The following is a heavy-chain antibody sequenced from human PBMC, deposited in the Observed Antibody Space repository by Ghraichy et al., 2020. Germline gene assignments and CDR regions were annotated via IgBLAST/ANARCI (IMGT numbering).Heavy chain of an antibody. Sequence: GGSLRLSCTASGFTLSDYWMGWVRQAPGKGLEWVANIKQDGSEKHYVGSAEGRFTISRDNAKNTVYLQMNSLRAEDTAVYYCARAAYYYDRSDYWGRGTLVTVSS. D-gene: IGHD3-22*01. CDR2: IKQDGSEK. CDR3: ARAAYYYDRSDY. J-gene: IGHJ4*02. V-gene: IGHV3-7*01. CDR1: GFTLSDYW.